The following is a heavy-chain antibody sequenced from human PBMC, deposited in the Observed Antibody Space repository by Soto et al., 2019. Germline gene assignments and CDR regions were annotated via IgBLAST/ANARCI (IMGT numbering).Heavy chain of an antibody. CDR1: GFTFDTYA. CDR3: AKTKRWTYFDY. V-gene: IGHV3-23*01. J-gene: IGHJ4*02. CDR2: ISDSSDST. Sequence: GGSLRLSCAASGFTFDTYAMGWVRQAPGKGLEWVSAISDSSDSTYFADSVKGRFTISRDNSKNTLYLQMDSLRAEDTAIYYCAKTKRWTYFDYWGQGTLVTVSS.